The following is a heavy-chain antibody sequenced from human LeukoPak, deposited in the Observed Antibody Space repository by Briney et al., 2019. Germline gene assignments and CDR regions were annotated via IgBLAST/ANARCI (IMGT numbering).Heavy chain of an antibody. CDR2: ISGSGGST. Sequence: PGGSLRLSCAASGFTFSNAWMNWVRQAPGKGLEWVSAISGSGGSTYYADSVKGRFTISRDNSKNTLYLQMNSLRAEDTAVYYCAKTVYVWGSYRFAYWGQGTLVTVSS. CDR3: AKTVYVWGSYRFAY. J-gene: IGHJ4*02. V-gene: IGHV3-23*01. CDR1: GFTFSNAW. D-gene: IGHD3-16*02.